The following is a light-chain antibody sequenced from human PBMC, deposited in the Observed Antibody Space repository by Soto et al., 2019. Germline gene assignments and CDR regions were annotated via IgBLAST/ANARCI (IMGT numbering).Light chain of an antibody. CDR3: QQYNNSWT. J-gene: IGKJ1*01. V-gene: IGKV3-15*01. CDR2: GAS. CDR1: QSVSNN. Sequence: EIVMTQSPATLSVSPGERATLSCRASQSVSNNLAWYQKKPGQAPRLLIYGASTRATGIPARFSGSGSGTEFTLTSSSLQSEDFAFYYCQQYNNSWTFGQGTRLDIK.